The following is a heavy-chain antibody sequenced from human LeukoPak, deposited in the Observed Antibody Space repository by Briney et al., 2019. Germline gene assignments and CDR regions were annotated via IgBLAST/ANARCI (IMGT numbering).Heavy chain of an antibody. D-gene: IGHD2-2*01. J-gene: IGHJ5*02. V-gene: IGHV4-31*03. Sequence: SETLSLTCTVSGGSISSGGYYWSWIHQHPGKGLEWIGYIYNSGSTYYNPSLKSRVTISVDTSKNQFSLKLSSVTAADTAVYYCARVLGYCSSTSCYGINWFDPWGQGTLVTVSS. CDR2: IYNSGST. CDR3: ARVLGYCSSTSCYGINWFDP. CDR1: GGSISSGGYY.